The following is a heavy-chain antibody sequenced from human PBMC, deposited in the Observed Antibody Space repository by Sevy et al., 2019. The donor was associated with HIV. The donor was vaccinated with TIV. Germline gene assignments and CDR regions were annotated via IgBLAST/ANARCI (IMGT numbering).Heavy chain of an antibody. V-gene: IGHV3-74*01. J-gene: IGHJ4*02. CDR2: VNSDGTST. CDR1: GFTFSNYW. D-gene: IGHD6-13*01. CDR3: VAANSWEDY. Sequence: GGSLRLSCAASGFTFSNYWMRWVRQAPGKGLVWVSRVNSDGTSTTYADSVKGRFTISRDNAKNTLCLQMSSLRAEDTAVYYCVAANSWEDYWGQGTLVTVSS.